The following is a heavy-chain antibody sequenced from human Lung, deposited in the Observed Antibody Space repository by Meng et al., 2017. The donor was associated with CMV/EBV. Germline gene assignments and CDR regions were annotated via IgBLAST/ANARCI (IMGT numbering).Heavy chain of an antibody. J-gene: IGHJ6*02. CDR2: ISSSGSTI. CDR3: ARNGQYYDFWSGYYKISHYYYYYGMDV. CDR1: GYTFTSYG. Sequence: SXKASGYTFTSYGISWVRQAPGKGLEWVSYISSSGSTIYYADSVKGRFTISRDNAKNSLYLQMNSLRAEDTAVYYCARNGQYYDFWSGYYKISHYYYYYGMDVWXQGTTVTVSS. D-gene: IGHD3-3*01. V-gene: IGHV3-48*03.